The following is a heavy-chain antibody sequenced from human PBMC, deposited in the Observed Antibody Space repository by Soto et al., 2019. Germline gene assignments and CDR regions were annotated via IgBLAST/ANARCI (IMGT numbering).Heavy chain of an antibody. D-gene: IGHD6-19*01. V-gene: IGHV3-23*01. J-gene: IGHJ3*02. CDR1: GFTFSSYA. Sequence: GGSLRLSCAASGFTFSSYAMSWVRQAPGKGLEWVSAISGSGGSTYYADSVKGRFTISRDNSKNTLYLQMNSLRAEDTAVYYCAKPGIAVAGTDSRILLDAFDIWGQGTMVTVSS. CDR2: ISGSGGST. CDR3: AKPGIAVAGTDSRILLDAFDI.